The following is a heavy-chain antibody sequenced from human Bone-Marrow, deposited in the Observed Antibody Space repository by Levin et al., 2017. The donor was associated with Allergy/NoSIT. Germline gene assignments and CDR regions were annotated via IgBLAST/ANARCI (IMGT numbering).Heavy chain of an antibody. J-gene: IGHJ4*02. CDR3: AKSTPADGDS. Sequence: GESLKISCAASGFSFSNSALTWVRQPPGRGPEWVSAISGSGLSTYYADSVKGRFTISRDNSKNTLYLQMNSLRAEDTAVYYCAKSTPADGDSWGQGTLVTVSS. V-gene: IGHV3-23*01. CDR2: ISGSGLST. CDR1: GFSFSNSA. D-gene: IGHD5-24*01.